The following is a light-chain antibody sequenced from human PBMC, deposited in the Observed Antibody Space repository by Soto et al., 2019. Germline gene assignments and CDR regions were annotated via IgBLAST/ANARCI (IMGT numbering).Light chain of an antibody. CDR1: QSVSSSY. CDR2: GAS. V-gene: IGKV3-20*01. J-gene: IGKJ1*01. Sequence: EIVLTQSPGTLSLSPGERATLSCRASQSVSSSYLAWYQQKPGQAPRLLIYGASSRATGIPDRFSGSGSGKDFTLTISRLEPVYCEVYYCQQYGSSVTFGQGTKVEI. CDR3: QQYGSSVT.